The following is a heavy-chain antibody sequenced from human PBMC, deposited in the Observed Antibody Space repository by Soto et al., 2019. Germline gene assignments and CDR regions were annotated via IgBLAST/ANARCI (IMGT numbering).Heavy chain of an antibody. J-gene: IGHJ4*02. V-gene: IGHV4-30-2*01. D-gene: IGHD2-21*02. CDR3: DRFRETAVLDY. CDR1: GGSITSGGYS. CDR2: VYHTGNT. Sequence: PSETLSLTCAVSGGSITSGGYSWSWIRQPPGKGLEWIGYVYHTGNTYYNPSLESRVTILIDRSKNQFSLQLASVTAADTAVYYCDRFRETAVLDYWGQGTLGTVS.